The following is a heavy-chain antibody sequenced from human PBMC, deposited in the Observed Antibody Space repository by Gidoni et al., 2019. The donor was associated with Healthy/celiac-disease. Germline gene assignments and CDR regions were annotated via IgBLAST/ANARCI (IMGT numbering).Heavy chain of an antibody. CDR1: GLTFSSYG. Sequence: QVQLVESGGGVVQPGRSLIPSCAASGLTFSSYGMHWVRQAPGKGLEWVAVIWYDGSNKYYADSVKGRFTISRDNSKNTLYLQMNSLRAEDTAVYYCSGDYNYYYGMDVWGQGTTVTVSS. CDR3: SGDYNYYYGMDV. V-gene: IGHV3-33*08. CDR2: IWYDGSNK. J-gene: IGHJ6*02. D-gene: IGHD4-17*01.